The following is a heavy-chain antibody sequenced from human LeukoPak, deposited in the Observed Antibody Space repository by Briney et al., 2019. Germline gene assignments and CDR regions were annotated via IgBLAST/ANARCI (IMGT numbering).Heavy chain of an antibody. J-gene: IGHJ4*02. CDR1: GFTSSSYA. D-gene: IGHD3-10*01. Sequence: PGGSLRLSCAASGFTSSSYAMHWVRQAPGKGLEWVAVISYDGGNKYYADSVKGRFTISRDNSKNTLYLQMNSLRAEDTAVYYCARDRVRDGGGLGYWGQGTLVTVSS. CDR2: ISYDGGNK. V-gene: IGHV3-30-3*01. CDR3: ARDRVRDGGGLGY.